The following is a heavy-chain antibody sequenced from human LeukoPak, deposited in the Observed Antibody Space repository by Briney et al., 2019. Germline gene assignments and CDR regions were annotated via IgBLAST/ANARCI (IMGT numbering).Heavy chain of an antibody. Sequence: GGSLRLSCAASGFTVSSNYMSWVRQAPGKGLEWVSVIYSGGSTYYADSVKGRFTISRDNSKNTLYLQMNSLRAEDTAVYYCARDGNDYGDYEYFQHWGQGTLVSVSS. CDR3: ARDGNDYGDYEYFQH. D-gene: IGHD4-17*01. CDR1: GFTVSSNY. J-gene: IGHJ1*01. V-gene: IGHV3-53*01. CDR2: IYSGGST.